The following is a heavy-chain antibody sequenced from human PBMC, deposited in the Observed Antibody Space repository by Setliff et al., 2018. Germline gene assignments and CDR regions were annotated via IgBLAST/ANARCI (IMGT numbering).Heavy chain of an antibody. CDR3: ATGAWGDL. CDR2: ISGDGITI. Sequence: GSLRLSCSASGFSFRGYYMSWVRQAPGKGLEWLSKISGDGITIYYADSVRGRFTISRDNAKDSLYLQMNSLRAEDTALYYCATGAWGDLWGQGTLVTVSS. J-gene: IGHJ4*01. CDR1: GFSFRGYY. D-gene: IGHD2-21*02. V-gene: IGHV3-11*04.